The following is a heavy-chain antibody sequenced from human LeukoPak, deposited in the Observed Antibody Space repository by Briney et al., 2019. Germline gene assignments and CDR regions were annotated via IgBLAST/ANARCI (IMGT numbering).Heavy chain of an antibody. CDR1: GGSISSYY. V-gene: IGHV4-4*07. Sequence: NPSETLSLTCTVSGGSISSYYWSWIRQPAGKGLEWIGRIYTSGTTHYNPSLKSRVTMSVGTSKNQFSLKLSSVTAADTAVYYCARLSTVTTSFDYWGQGTLVTVSS. D-gene: IGHD4-17*01. CDR3: ARLSTVTTSFDY. CDR2: IYTSGTT. J-gene: IGHJ4*02.